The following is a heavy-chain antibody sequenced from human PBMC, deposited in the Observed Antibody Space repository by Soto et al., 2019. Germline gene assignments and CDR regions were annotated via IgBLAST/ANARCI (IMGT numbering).Heavy chain of an antibody. CDR3: ATGRFSALVRGVLIFHP. CDR1: GGSINNYY. CDR2: IHYSGST. J-gene: IGHJ5*02. Sequence: QVLLQESGPGLVKPSETLSLTCTVSGGSINNYYWNWIRQPPGKGLEWIGSIHYSGSTNYKPSLKSRVTISLDTCRNQFSLKLNTVTADDTAVYYCATGRFSALVRGVLIFHPWGQGTLVTVSS. D-gene: IGHD3-10*01. V-gene: IGHV4-59*01.